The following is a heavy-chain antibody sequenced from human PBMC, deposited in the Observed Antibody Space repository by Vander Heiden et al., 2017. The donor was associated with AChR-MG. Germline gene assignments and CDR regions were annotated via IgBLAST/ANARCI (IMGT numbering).Heavy chain of an antibody. D-gene: IGHD5-18*01. Sequence: QVQLVQSGAEVKKPGASVKVSCKASGYTFTSYDINWVRQATGQGLEWMGWMNPNSSNTGYAQKFQGRVTMTRNTSISTAYMELSSLRSEDTAVYYCARARRYSYGYEGYFDYWGQGTLVTVSS. V-gene: IGHV1-8*01. CDR2: MNPNSSNT. J-gene: IGHJ4*02. CDR3: ARARRYSYGYEGYFDY. CDR1: GYTFTSYD.